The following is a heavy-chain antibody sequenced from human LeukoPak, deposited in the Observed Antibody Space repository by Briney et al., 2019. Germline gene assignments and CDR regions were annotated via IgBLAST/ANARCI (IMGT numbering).Heavy chain of an antibody. Sequence: GGSLRLSCAASGFTVSSNYMSWVRQAPGKGLEWVSVIYSGGSTYYAASVKGRFTISRDNSKNTLYLQMNSLRAEDTAVYYCAREARYYDSSGYYYPDYWGQGTLVAVSS. D-gene: IGHD3-22*01. CDR2: IYSGGST. CDR3: AREARYYDSSGYYYPDY. V-gene: IGHV3-53*01. J-gene: IGHJ4*02. CDR1: GFTVSSNY.